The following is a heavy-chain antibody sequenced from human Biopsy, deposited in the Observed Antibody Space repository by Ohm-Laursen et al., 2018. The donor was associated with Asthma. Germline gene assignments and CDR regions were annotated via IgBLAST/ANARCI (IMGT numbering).Heavy chain of an antibody. CDR3: AKALSCYFYCDIEV. D-gene: IGHD2-21*01. CDR1: GGTLNNYA. V-gene: IGHV1-69*13. J-gene: IGHJ6*02. CDR2: ISPIIGSI. Sequence: ASVKVSCKSSGGTLNNYAINWVRQAPGQGLEWMGGISPIIGSIKYAQKFQDRVTISADVFRNTVHLELSSLRSEDTSVLYCAKALSCYFYCDIEVWGQGTTVTVSS.